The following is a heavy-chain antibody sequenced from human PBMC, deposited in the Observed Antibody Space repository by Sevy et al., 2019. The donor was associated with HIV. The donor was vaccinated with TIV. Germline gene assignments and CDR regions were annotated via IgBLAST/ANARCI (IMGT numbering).Heavy chain of an antibody. CDR2: INTVTGNP. J-gene: IGHJ4*02. D-gene: IGHD2-15*01. Sequence: ASVKVSCKASGYTFTSYIMSWVRQAPGQGLEWMGWINTVTGNPTYAQGFTGRFVFSLDTSASTAYLQISSLKAEDSAVYYCTRGYCSGGTCSPGGYWGQGTLVTVSS. CDR1: GYTFTSYI. V-gene: IGHV7-4-1*02. CDR3: TRGYCSGGTCSPGGY.